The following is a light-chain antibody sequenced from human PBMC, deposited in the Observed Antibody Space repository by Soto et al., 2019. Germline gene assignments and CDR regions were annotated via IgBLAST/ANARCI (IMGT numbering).Light chain of an antibody. CDR2: EVS. V-gene: IGLV2-14*01. J-gene: IGLJ2*01. CDR1: SSDIGGYNY. Sequence: QSALTQPASVSGSPGQSITISCTGTSSDIGGYNYVSWYQHHPGKAPKLMIYEVSNRPSGVSNRFSGSKSGNTASLTISGLQAVDEADYHCSSYTSRTTFVIFGGGTKVTVL. CDR3: SSYTSRTTFVI.